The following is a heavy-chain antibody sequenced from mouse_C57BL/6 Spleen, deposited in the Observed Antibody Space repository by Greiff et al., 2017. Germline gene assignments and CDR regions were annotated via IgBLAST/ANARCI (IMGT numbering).Heavy chain of an antibody. D-gene: IGHD2-4*01. J-gene: IGHJ3*01. Sequence: EVMLVESGGGLVKPGGSLKLSCAASGFTFSSYTMSWVRQTPEKRLEWVATISGGGGNTYYPDSVKGRFTISRDNAKNTLYLQMSSLRSEDTALYYCARNGGLPSWFAYWGQGTLVTVSA. CDR2: ISGGGGNT. CDR3: ARNGGLPSWFAY. V-gene: IGHV5-9*01. CDR1: GFTFSSYT.